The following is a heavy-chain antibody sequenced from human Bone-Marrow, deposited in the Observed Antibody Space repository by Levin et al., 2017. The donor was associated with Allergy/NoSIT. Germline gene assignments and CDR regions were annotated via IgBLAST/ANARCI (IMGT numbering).Heavy chain of an antibody. Sequence: GESLKISCAASGFTVSSNYMSWVRQAPGKGLEWVSVIYSGGSTYYADSVKGRFTISRDNSKNTLYLQMNSLRAEDTAVYYCARHPQFFVRGVKDRYYYYGMDVWGQGTTVTVSS. CDR2: IYSGGST. CDR3: ARHPQFFVRGVKDRYYYYGMDV. V-gene: IGHV3-66*04. J-gene: IGHJ6*02. CDR1: GFTVSSNY. D-gene: IGHD3-10*01.